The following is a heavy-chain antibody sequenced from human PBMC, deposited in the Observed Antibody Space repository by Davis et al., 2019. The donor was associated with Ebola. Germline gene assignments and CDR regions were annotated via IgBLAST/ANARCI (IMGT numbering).Heavy chain of an antibody. CDR3: ARHVFSIIVVVMTNWFDP. Sequence: SETLSLTCTVSGGSISSYYWSWIRQTPGKGLEWIGSISYTGSTYYNPSLKSRVTISVDTSKSQFSLRLSSVTAADTAVYYCARHVFSIIVVVMTNWFDPWGQGTLVTVSS. CDR1: GGSISSYY. D-gene: IGHD3-22*01. J-gene: IGHJ5*02. V-gene: IGHV4-39*01. CDR2: ISYTGST.